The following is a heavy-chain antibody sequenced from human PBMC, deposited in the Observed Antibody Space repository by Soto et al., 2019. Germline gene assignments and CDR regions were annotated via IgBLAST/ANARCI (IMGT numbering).Heavy chain of an antibody. CDR2: IYASDST. CDR3: AKGWMDV. V-gene: IGHV3-53*01. Sequence: EVQLVESGAGLIQPGGSLRLSCAVSGLTVSSYAMSWVRQAPGEGLEWVSVIYASDSTHYADSVKGRFTISRDNSKNTLFLQMNSLRAEDTAVYYCAKGWMDVWGQGTTVTVS. CDR1: GLTVSSYA. J-gene: IGHJ6*02.